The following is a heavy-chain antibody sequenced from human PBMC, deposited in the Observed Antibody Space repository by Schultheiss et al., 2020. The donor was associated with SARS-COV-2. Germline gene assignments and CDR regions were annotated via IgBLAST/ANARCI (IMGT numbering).Heavy chain of an antibody. V-gene: IGHV4-39*01. D-gene: IGHD3-22*01. CDR1: GGSISSYY. J-gene: IGHJ2*01. Sequence: SETLSLTCTVSGGSISSYYWGWIRQPPGKGLEWIGSIYYSGSTYYNPSLKSRVTISVDTSKNQFSLKLSSVTAADTAVYYCARHQVYDSSGWYFDLWGRGTLVTVSS. CDR3: ARHQVYDSSGWYFDL. CDR2: IYYSGST.